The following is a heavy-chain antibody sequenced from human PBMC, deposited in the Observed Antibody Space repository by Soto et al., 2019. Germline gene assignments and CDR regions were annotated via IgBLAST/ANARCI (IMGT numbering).Heavy chain of an antibody. V-gene: IGHV3-23*01. CDR2: VGGSDTDK. D-gene: IGHD2-8*01. CDR3: AEDANAVNGVWDPFDM. Sequence: GGSLRLSCAASGFTFSAYAMSWVRQAPGKGLQWVSGVGGSDTDKHYADSVRGRFTVSRDNSKNTLYLQMNSLRADDTAVYYCAEDANAVNGVWDPFDMWGQGTEVTVSS. CDR1: GFTFSAYA. J-gene: IGHJ3*02.